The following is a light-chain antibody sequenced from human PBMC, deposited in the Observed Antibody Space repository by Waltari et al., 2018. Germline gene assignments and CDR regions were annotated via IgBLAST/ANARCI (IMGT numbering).Light chain of an antibody. Sequence: PSFLSASAGTTVPIPCRASQGISTYLNWYQQKPGKAPKRLIYAASSWESGVPERFSGSGSGTDFTLTISSLQPEDFAVYYCLQYNKYPPTFGGGTKVEIK. CDR1: QGISTY. CDR2: AAS. J-gene: IGKJ4*01. V-gene: IGKV1D-13*01. CDR3: LQYNKYPPT.